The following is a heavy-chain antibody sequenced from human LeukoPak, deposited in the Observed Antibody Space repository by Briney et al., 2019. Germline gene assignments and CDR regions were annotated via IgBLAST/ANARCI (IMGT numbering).Heavy chain of an antibody. V-gene: IGHV4-4*02. Sequence: SGTLSLTCAVSGGSISTTNWWNWVRQPPGKGLEWIGEIYHTGSTNYNPSLKSRVTISVDKSKNQFSLKLSSVTAADTAVYYCARDRTSTNLNWLDPWGQGTLVTVSS. D-gene: IGHD2-2*01. CDR1: GGSISTTNW. CDR3: ARDRTSTNLNWLDP. J-gene: IGHJ5*02. CDR2: IYHTGST.